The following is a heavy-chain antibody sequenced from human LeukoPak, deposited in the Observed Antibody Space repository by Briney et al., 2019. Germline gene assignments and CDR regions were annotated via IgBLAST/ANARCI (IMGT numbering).Heavy chain of an antibody. J-gene: IGHJ6*03. CDR1: GGSISSYY. Sequence: PSETLSLTCTVSGGSISSYYWSWIRQPPGKGLEWIGYIYYSGSTNYNPSLKSRVTISVDTSKNQFSLKLSSVTAADTAVYYCARVAAYYDILTGLEPQPRPGYYYYYYMDVWGKGTTVTVSS. CDR2: IYYSGST. CDR3: ARVAAYYDILTGLEPQPRPGYYYYYYMDV. V-gene: IGHV4-59*01. D-gene: IGHD3-9*01.